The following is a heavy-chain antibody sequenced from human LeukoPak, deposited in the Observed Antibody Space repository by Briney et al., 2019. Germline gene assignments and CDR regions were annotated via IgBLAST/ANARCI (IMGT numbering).Heavy chain of an antibody. D-gene: IGHD2-15*01. V-gene: IGHV3-30*18. Sequence: GGSLRLSCAASGFTFSSYGMHWVRQAPGKGLEWVAVISYDGSNKYYADSVKGRFTISRDNFKNTLYLQMNSLRAEDTAVYYCAKEGIAWGQGTLVTVSS. CDR3: AKEGIA. CDR2: ISYDGSNK. J-gene: IGHJ5*02. CDR1: GFTFSSYG.